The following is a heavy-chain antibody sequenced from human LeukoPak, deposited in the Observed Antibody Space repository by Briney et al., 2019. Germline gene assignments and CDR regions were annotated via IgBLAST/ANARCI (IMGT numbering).Heavy chain of an antibody. J-gene: IGHJ4*02. Sequence: GGSLRLSCAASGFTFSSYGMHWVRQAPGKGLEWVAFIQYDGSNKYYADSVKGRFTISRDNSKNTLYLQMNSLRAEDTAVYYCATTRWFSSSFYFDYWGQGTLVTVSS. V-gene: IGHV3-30*02. CDR2: IQYDGSNK. CDR3: ATTRWFSSSFYFDY. D-gene: IGHD6-13*01. CDR1: GFTFSSYG.